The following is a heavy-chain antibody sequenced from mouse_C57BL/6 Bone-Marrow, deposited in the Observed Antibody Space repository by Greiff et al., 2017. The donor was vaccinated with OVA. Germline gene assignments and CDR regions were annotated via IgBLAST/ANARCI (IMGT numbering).Heavy chain of an antibody. CDR1: GFNIKDYY. CDR2: IDPEDGET. Sequence: VQLQQSGAELVKPGASVKLSCTASGFNIKDYYMHWVKQRPEQGLEWLGRIDPEDGETKYAPKFQVKATITAYTSSITSYLQLSSLTSVDTAVYYCATVMDAMDYWGQGTSVTVSS. D-gene: IGHD1-1*01. V-gene: IGHV14-2*01. CDR3: ATVMDAMDY. J-gene: IGHJ4*01.